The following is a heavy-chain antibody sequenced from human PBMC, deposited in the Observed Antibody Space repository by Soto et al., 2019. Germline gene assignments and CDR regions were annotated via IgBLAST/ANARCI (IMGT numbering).Heavy chain of an antibody. CDR3: ARDGYCSGGSCYSVPVFDY. V-gene: IGHV3-33*01. D-gene: IGHD2-15*01. CDR2: IWYDGSNK. J-gene: IGHJ4*02. Sequence: GGSLMLACAASGLTFSSYGMHWVRQAPGKGLERVAAIWYDGSNKYYADYVKGRFTISRDNSKNTLYLQMNSLRAEDTAVYYCARDGYCSGGSCYSVPVFDYWGQGTLVTVSS. CDR1: GLTFSSYG.